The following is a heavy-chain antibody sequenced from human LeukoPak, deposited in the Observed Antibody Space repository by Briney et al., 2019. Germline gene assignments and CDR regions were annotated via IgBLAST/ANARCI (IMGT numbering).Heavy chain of an antibody. Sequence: PSETLSLTCTVSGGSISSSTYYWGWVRLAPGKGLEWIGSIYYSGSTYYSPSLMSRVTISIDTSKNQFSLNLKSLTAADTAVYYCARQRLTVTTSFDSWGQGTLVTFSS. CDR2: IYYSGST. V-gene: IGHV4-39*07. J-gene: IGHJ4*02. CDR3: ARQRLTVTTSFDS. CDR1: GGSISSSTYY. D-gene: IGHD4-17*01.